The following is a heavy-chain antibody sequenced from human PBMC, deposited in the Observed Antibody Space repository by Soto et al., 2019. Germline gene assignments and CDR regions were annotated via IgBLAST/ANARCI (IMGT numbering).Heavy chain of an antibody. V-gene: IGHV3-23*01. J-gene: IGHJ4*02. D-gene: IGHD6-13*01. CDR3: ATEMYSSTWYGFDF. CDR2: ISANAARA. Sequence: EVQLLESGGGLVQPGGSLRLSCIASGFAFDNFAMNWVRQAPGKGLEWVSDISANAARAYYTDSVRGRFTISRDNSKNMLYQQMSSLGVEDTATYYCATEMYSSTWYGFDFWGQGTLVAVSS. CDR1: GFAFDNFA.